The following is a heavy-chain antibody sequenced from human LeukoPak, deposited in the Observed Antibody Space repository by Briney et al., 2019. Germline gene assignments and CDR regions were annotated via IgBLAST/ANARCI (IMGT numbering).Heavy chain of an antibody. D-gene: IGHD5-18*01. V-gene: IGHV4-39*01. Sequence: PSETLSLTCSVSGGSISSSSYFWGWIRQPPGKGLEWIGSIYYSGSTYSNPSLKSRVTISVDTSKSQFSLKLSSVTAADTAVYYCARDGYTSGSFDYWGQGTLVTVSS. CDR2: IYYSGST. J-gene: IGHJ4*02. CDR1: GGSISSSSYF. CDR3: ARDGYTSGSFDY.